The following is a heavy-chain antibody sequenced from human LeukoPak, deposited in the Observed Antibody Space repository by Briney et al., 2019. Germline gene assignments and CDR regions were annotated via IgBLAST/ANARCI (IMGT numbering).Heavy chain of an antibody. J-gene: IGHJ3*02. CDR2: INHSGST. Sequence: SETLSLTCAVYGGSFSGYYWSWIRQPPGKGLEWIGEINHSGSTNYNPSLKSRVTISVDTSKNQFSLKLSSVTAADTAVYFCARFPTLLIRSFDIWGQGTVVTVSS. CDR3: ARFPTLLIRSFDI. CDR1: GGSFSGYY. V-gene: IGHV4-34*01. D-gene: IGHD2-21*01.